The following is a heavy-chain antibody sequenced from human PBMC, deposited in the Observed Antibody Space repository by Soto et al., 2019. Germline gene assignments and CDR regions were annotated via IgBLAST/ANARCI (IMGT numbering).Heavy chain of an antibody. Sequence: SETLSLTCTVSGGYISSGGYYWSWIHQHPGKGLEWIGYIYYSGSTYYNPSLKSRVTISVDTSKNQFSLKLSSVTAADTAVYYCASVIAAAAWFEYNWFDPWGQGTLVTVSS. CDR1: GGYISSGGYY. J-gene: IGHJ5*02. CDR2: IYYSGST. CDR3: ASVIAAAAWFEYNWFDP. V-gene: IGHV4-31*03. D-gene: IGHD6-13*01.